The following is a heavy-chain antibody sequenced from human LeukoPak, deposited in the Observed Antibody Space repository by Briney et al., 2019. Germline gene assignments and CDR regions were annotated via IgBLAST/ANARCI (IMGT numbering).Heavy chain of an antibody. CDR1: GGSFSGYY. D-gene: IGHD2-8*01. V-gene: IGHV4-34*01. CDR3: ARGVDEIIMVA. Sequence: SETLSLTCAVYGGSFSGYYWSWIRQPPGEGLEWIGEINHSGSTNYNPSLKSRVTISVDTSKNQFSLKLSSVTAADTAVYYCARGVDEIIMVAWGQGTLVTVSS. J-gene: IGHJ5*02. CDR2: INHSGST.